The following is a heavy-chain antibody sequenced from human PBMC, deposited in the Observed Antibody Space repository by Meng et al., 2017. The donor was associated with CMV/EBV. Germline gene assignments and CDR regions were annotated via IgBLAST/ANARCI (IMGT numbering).Heavy chain of an antibody. D-gene: IGHD1-20*01. CDR3: ARDDPPYNWHPYYYGMDV. Sequence: GESLKISCAASGFTFSSYSMNWVRQAPGKGLEWVSSISSSNSYIYYADSVKGRFTISRDNAKNSLYLQMNSLRAEDTAVYYCARDDPPYNWHPYYYGMDVWGQGTTVTVSS. CDR1: GFTFSSYS. V-gene: IGHV3-21*01. J-gene: IGHJ6*02. CDR2: ISSSNSYI.